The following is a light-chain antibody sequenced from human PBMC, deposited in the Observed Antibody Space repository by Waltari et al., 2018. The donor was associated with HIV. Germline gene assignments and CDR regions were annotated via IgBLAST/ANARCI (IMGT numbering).Light chain of an antibody. CDR2: EVS. Sequence: QSALTQPASVSGSPGQSITLSCTGTSSDVWRYNLVSWDQQPPGKAPKLIIYEVSKRPSGVSNRFSGSKSGSTASLTISGLQPEDEADYCCCSYASTTDTYVVFGGGTKLTVL. J-gene: IGLJ2*01. CDR3: CSYASTTDTYVV. V-gene: IGLV2-23*02. CDR1: SSDVWRYNL.